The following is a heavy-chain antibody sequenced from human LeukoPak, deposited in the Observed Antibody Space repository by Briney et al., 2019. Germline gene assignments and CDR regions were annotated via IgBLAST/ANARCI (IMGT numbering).Heavy chain of an antibody. D-gene: IGHD2-21*02. J-gene: IGHJ4*02. V-gene: IGHV3-23*01. CDR2: ISGGAGNT. CDR3: AKEVRHCGGDCFSLLDC. Sequence: GGSLRLSCAASGFTFSSYSISWVRQAPGKGLEWVSLISGGAGNTYYAASVRGRFTISRDNSKNTLYLQMNSLGAEDTAVYYCAKEVRHCGGDCFSLLDCWGQGTLVTVSS. CDR1: GFTFSSYS.